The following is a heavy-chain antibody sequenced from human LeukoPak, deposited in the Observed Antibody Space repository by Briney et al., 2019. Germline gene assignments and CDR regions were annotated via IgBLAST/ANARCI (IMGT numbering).Heavy chain of an antibody. CDR3: VRDFFRSGTEDF. V-gene: IGHV1-18*01. CDR1: GYTFSNYG. Sequence: ASVKVSCKASGYTFSNYGVSWVRQAPGQGLGWVGWISVYKGTTKFAQKFQGRVTWTTDTSTSTAYMELRSLTTDDTAVYYCVRDFFRSGTEDFWGQGTLVTVSS. D-gene: IGHD1-14*01. J-gene: IGHJ4*02. CDR2: ISVYKGTT.